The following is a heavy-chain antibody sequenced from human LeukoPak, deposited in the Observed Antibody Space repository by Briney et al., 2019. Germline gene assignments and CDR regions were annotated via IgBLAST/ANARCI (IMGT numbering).Heavy chain of an antibody. D-gene: IGHD6-19*01. J-gene: IGHJ6*02. V-gene: IGHV3-64D*09. CDR2: ISSNGGST. CDR3: VKGVAAYYYGMDV. Sequence: GGSLRLSCSASGFTFSSYAMHWVRHAPGTGLEYVSAISSNGGSTYYADSVKGRFTISRDNSKNTLYLQMSSLRAEDTAVYYCVKGVAAYYYGMDVWGQGTTVTVSS. CDR1: GFTFSSYA.